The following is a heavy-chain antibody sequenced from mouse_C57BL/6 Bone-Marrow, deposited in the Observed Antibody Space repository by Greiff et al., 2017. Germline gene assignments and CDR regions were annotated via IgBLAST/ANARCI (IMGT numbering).Heavy chain of an antibody. J-gene: IGHJ3*01. CDR3: AREGNYGSPWLAY. V-gene: IGHV1-81*01. CDR2: IYPRSGNT. CDR1: GYTFTSYG. D-gene: IGHD2-1*01. Sequence: VKLQQSGAELARPGGSVKLSCKASGYTFTSYGISWVKQRTGQGLEWIGEIYPRSGNTYYNEKLKGKATLSADNSSSTEYMELSSLTSEDSAVYFCAREGNYGSPWLAYWGQGTLVTVSA.